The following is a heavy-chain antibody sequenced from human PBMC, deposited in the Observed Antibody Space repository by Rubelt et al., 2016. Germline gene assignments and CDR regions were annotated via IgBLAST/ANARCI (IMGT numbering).Heavy chain of an antibody. Sequence: ASGFLFSSHWMSWVRQAPGKGLEWVSYISSTSTTIYYADSVKGRFTISRDNAKNSLYLQMSSLRAEDTAVYYCARDDYTRGYFDSWGQGTLVTVSS. CDR1: GFLFSSHW. CDR2: ISSTSTTI. D-gene: IGHD4-11*01. J-gene: IGHJ4*02. CDR3: ARDDYTRGYFDS. V-gene: IGHV3-48*04.